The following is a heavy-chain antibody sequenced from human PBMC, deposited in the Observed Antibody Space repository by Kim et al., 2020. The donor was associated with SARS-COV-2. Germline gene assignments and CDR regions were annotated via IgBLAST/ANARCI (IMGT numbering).Heavy chain of an antibody. Sequence: SETLSLTCAVYGGSFSGYYWSWIRQPPGKGLEWIGEINHSGSTNYNPSLKSRVTISVDTSKNQFSLKLSSVTAADTAVYYCARGGGGGYNYRGYFDYWG. CDR2: INHSGST. CDR1: GGSFSGYY. CDR3: ARGGGGGYNYRGYFDY. V-gene: IGHV4-34*01. J-gene: IGHJ4*03. D-gene: IGHD5-12*01.